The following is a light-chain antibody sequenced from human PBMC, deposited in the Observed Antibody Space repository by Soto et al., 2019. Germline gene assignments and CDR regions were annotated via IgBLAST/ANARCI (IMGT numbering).Light chain of an antibody. Sequence: EIVMTHSPATLSVSPCERAALSFRASQSISSNLVWYQQKAGQAPRLLIYGASTRATGIPARFSASGSGTDFTLTISDVQPEDFALYYCHQRQSWPRTFGQGTKVDIK. CDR2: GAS. V-gene: IGKV3-15*01. CDR1: QSISSN. CDR3: HQRQSWPRT. J-gene: IGKJ1*01.